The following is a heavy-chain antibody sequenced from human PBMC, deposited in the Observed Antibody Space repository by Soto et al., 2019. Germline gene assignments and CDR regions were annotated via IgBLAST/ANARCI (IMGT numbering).Heavy chain of an antibody. CDR1: GFTFSTYA. J-gene: IGHJ4*02. CDR3: ARRDGLDY. CDR2: ISAIDGRT. Sequence: EVQLLESGGGLVQPGGSLRLSCVGSGFTFSTYAMSWVRQAPGKGLEWVSAISAIDGRTYDAHSVRGRFTISRDNSKNTLYLQMNSLRAEDTAVYYCARRDGLDYWGQGTLVTVSP. V-gene: IGHV3-23*01.